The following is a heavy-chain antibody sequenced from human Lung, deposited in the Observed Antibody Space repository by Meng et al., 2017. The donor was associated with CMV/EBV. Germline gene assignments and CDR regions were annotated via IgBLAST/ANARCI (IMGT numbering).Heavy chain of an antibody. CDR2: IHPNTGGT. CDR3: ARDDNWGPDY. D-gene: IGHD7-27*01. CDR1: GYTFTGHY. V-gene: IGHV1-2*02. Sequence: ASVXVSCKASGYTFTGHYMHWVRQAPGQGLEWMGWIHPNTGGTNYAQNFQGRVTLTRDTSIRTVYMELSSLRSDDTAMYYCARDDNWGPDYWGEG. J-gene: IGHJ4*02.